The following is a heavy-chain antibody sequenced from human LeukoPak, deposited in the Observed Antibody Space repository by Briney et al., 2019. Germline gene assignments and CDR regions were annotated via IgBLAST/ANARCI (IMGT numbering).Heavy chain of an antibody. CDR2: GHHSGST. CDR1: GYSISSNYY. Sequence: SETLSLTCTVSGYSISSNYYWGWVRQPPGKGLEWIGSGHHSGSTFYNPSLKSRVTISVDTSKNQFSLKVTYVTVADTAVYYCAREGSRGGFWSGFPLHSMDVWGKGTTVTVSS. CDR3: AREGSRGGFWSGFPLHSMDV. J-gene: IGHJ6*03. D-gene: IGHD3-3*01. V-gene: IGHV4-38-2*02.